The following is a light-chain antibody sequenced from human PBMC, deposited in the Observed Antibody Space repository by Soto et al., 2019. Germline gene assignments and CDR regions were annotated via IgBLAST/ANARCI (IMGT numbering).Light chain of an antibody. CDR1: SSNIGSNS. CDR2: NNY. Sequence: QSVLTQPHSASGTPGQRVTISCSGSSSNIGSNSMNWYQQVPGTAPKLLIYNNYQRPSGVPDRFSGSKSRTSASLAISGLQSEDEAVYYCATRDDSLNGRVFGGGTKLTVL. CDR3: ATRDDSLNGRV. V-gene: IGLV1-44*01. J-gene: IGLJ3*02.